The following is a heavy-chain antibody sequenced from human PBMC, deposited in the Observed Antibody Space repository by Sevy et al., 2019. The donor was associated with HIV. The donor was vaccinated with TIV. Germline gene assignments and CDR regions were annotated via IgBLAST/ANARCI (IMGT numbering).Heavy chain of an antibody. CDR3: ARGWPIHL. V-gene: IGHV3-23*01. J-gene: IGHJ4*02. CDR2: TPATGIST. D-gene: IGHD3-3*02. Sequence: GGSLRLSCAASGFSFDYHAMIWFRQPPGKGLDWVSTTPATGISTFYANSVKGRFIISRDNSKSTLYLEMNSLRVEDTALYYCARGWPIHLWGQGTLVTVSS. CDR1: GFSFDYHA.